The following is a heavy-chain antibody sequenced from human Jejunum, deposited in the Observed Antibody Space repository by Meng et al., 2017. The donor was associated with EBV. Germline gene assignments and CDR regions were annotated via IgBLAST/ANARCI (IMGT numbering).Heavy chain of an antibody. CDR1: GDSVRSYY. Sequence: QLRLQESGPGLVKPWGXVSLTCTVTGDSVRSYYWSWIRQSPEKGLEWIGYTHYSETSIYSPSLMSRATISVDTSNSQFSLKLNSVTAADTAIYYCTRGSTGAFNAWGQGILVTVSS. CDR2: THYSETS. V-gene: IGHV4-59*02. CDR3: TRGSTGAFNA. D-gene: IGHD1-26*01. J-gene: IGHJ5*02.